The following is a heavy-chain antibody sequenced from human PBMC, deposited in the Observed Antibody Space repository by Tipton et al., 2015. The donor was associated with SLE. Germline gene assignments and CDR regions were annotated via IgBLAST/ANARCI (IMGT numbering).Heavy chain of an antibody. Sequence: TLSLTCTVSGGSISSGSYYWSWIRQPAGKGLEWIGRIYTSGSTNYNPSLKSRVTISVDTSKNQFSLKLSSVAAADTAGYYCARDLWIAVAGIGAFDIWGQGTMVTVSS. CDR3: ARDLWIAVAGIGAFDI. CDR2: IYTSGST. V-gene: IGHV4-61*02. CDR1: GGSISSGSYY. D-gene: IGHD6-19*01. J-gene: IGHJ3*02.